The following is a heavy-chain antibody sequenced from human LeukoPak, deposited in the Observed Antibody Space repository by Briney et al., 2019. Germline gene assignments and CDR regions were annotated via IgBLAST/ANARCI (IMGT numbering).Heavy chain of an antibody. CDR3: ALRGGGSPGFFEY. V-gene: IGHV3-7*01. Sequence: GGSLRLSCAASGFTFSSYAMSWVRQAPGKGLEWVANIKQDGSEKDYVDSLKGRFTISRDNAKNSLYLQMNSLRAEDTAVYFCALRGGGSPGFFEYWGQGTLVTVSS. D-gene: IGHD2-15*01. CDR2: IKQDGSEK. CDR1: GFTFSSYA. J-gene: IGHJ4*02.